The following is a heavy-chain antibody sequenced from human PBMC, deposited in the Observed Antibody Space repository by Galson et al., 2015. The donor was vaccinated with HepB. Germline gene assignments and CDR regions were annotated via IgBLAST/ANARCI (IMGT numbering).Heavy chain of an antibody. CDR3: ARVCLGYWRSSAYWYLEP. J-gene: IGHJ2*01. V-gene: IGHV3-48*02. CDR2: ISSHGTDT. D-gene: IGHD2-8*02. CDR1: GFTFSSYS. Sequence: SLRLSCAASGFTFSSYSMHWVRQASGKGLESVADISSHGTDTYYADSAKGRFTISKDNAQNSLYLQMNSLRDEDTAVYYCARVCLGYWRSSAYWYLEPWGRGALVTVSS.